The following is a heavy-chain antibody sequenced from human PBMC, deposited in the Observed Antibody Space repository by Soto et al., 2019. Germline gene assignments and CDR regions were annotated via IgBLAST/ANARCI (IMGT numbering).Heavy chain of an antibody. CDR2: IHSDGSST. J-gene: IGHJ6*02. V-gene: IGHV3-74*01. CDR1: GFTFSSFA. CDR3: SEGHPGSYYYYGMDV. Sequence: PGGSLRLSCAASGFTFSSFAMSWVRQAPGKGLVWVSRIHSDGSSTSYADSVKGRFTISSDNAKNALYLQMNSLRAEDTAVYYFSEGHPGSYYYYGMDVWGQGTTVTVSS.